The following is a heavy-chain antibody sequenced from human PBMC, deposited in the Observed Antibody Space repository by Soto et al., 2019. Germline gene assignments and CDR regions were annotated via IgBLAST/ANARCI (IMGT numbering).Heavy chain of an antibody. CDR2: IHFSGTT. CDR3: ARSGTYPVFIDL. D-gene: IGHD3-10*01. V-gene: IGHV4-59*01. CDR1: GGSIRSYY. Sequence: ETLSLTCSVSGGSIRSYYWTWIRQPPGQALEWIGNIHFSGTTYYNPSLESRVTISVDTSKNQFSLRVTSVSAADTAVYYCARSGTYPVFIDLWGQGTLVTVSS. J-gene: IGHJ4*02.